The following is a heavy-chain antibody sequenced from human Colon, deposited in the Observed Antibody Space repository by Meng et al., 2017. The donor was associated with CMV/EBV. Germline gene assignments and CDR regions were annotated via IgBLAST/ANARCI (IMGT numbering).Heavy chain of an antibody. J-gene: IGHJ1*01. CDR1: GYTFTNYG. CDR3: VRESQSGSYIYLQH. CDR2: ISAYTGDT. D-gene: IGHD1-26*01. V-gene: IGHV1-18*01. Sequence: VPLFPSGAEVHKPGASVKVSCKASGYTFTNYGISWVRQAPGQGLEWMGWISAYTGDTYYAQKFQGRVTMTTDTSTSTAYMELRCLRSDDTAVYYCVRESQSGSYIYLQHWGQGTLVTVSS.